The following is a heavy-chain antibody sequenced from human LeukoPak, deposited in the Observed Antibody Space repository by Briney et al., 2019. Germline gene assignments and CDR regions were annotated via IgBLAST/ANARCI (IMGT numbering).Heavy chain of an antibody. V-gene: IGHV1-24*01. CDR3: ATAPMYNWKVVGGFDP. Sequence: ASVKVSCKASGGTFSSYAISWVRQAPGKGLEWMGGFDPEDGETIYAQKFQGRVTMTEDTSADTAYMELSSLRSEDTAVYYCATAPMYNWKVVGGFDPWGQGTLVTVSS. CDR1: GGTFSSYA. J-gene: IGHJ5*02. D-gene: IGHD1-1*01. CDR2: FDPEDGET.